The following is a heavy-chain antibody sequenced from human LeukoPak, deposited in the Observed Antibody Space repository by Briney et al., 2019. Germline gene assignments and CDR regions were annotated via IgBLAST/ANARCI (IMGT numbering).Heavy chain of an antibody. CDR1: GYTFTSYG. CDR3: ARFSTVTAYYYYYYMDV. D-gene: IGHD4-17*01. V-gene: IGHV1-18*01. CDR2: ISAYNGNT. J-gene: IGHJ6*03. Sequence: ASVKVPCKASGYTFTSYGISWVRQAPGQGLEWMGWISAYNGNTNYAQKLQGRVTMTTDTSTSTAYMELRSLRSDDTAVYYCARFSTVTAYYYYYYMDVWGKGTTVTVSS.